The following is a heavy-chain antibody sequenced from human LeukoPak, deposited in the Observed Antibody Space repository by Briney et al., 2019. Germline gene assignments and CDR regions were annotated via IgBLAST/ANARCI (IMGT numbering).Heavy chain of an antibody. J-gene: IGHJ5*02. CDR2: INEDGSEI. Sequence: GGSLRLSCSASGFTFSSYWMSWVRQAPGKGLEWVASINEDGSEIHYVDSVKGRFTISRDNAKDSLYLQMNSLTAEDTAMYYCVRAYHPGGWFDPWGQGTLVTVSS. V-gene: IGHV3-7*04. CDR3: VRAYHPGGWFDP. D-gene: IGHD2-21*01. CDR1: GFTFSSYW.